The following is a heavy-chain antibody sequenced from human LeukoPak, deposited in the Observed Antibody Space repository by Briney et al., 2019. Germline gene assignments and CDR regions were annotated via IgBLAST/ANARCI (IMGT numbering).Heavy chain of an antibody. D-gene: IGHD6-19*01. J-gene: IGHJ4*02. CDR3: ARHRTSGWGLDY. CDR1: SGPLNSYY. V-gene: IGHV4-59*08. CDR2: IYYSGST. Sequence: SETLSLTCTVSSGPLNSYYWSWIRQPPGEGLEWMGFIYYSGSTNYNPSLKSRVTISVDTSKNQFSLKVNSVTAADTAVYYCARHRTSGWGLDYWGQGTLVTVSS.